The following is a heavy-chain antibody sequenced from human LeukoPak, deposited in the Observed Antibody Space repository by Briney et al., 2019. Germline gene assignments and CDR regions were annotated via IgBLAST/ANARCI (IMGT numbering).Heavy chain of an antibody. CDR3: ATAVSGSYPFDY. CDR2: ISYDGSNK. V-gene: IGHV3-30*04. D-gene: IGHD1-26*01. J-gene: IGHJ4*02. CDR1: GFTFSSYA. Sequence: GGSLRLSCAASGFTFSSYAMHWVRQAPGKGLEWVAVISYDGSNKYYADSVKGRFTNSRDNSKNTLYLQMNRLRAEDRAVYYCATAVSGSYPFDYWGQGTLVTVSS.